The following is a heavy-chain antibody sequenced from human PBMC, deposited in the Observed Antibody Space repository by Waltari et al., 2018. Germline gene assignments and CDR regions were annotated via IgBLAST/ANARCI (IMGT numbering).Heavy chain of an antibody. CDR2: IYYSGST. D-gene: IGHD3-22*01. J-gene: IGHJ3*02. Sequence: QLQLQESGPGLVKPSETLSLTCTVPGGSISSSSYSWGWFRQPPGKGLEWLGSIYYSGSTYYNPSLKSRVTISVDTSKNQFSLKLSSVTAADTAVYYCARPAAAYYDSSGYYAFDIWGQGTMVTVSS. CDR1: GGSISSSSYS. CDR3: ARPAAAYYDSSGYYAFDI. V-gene: IGHV4-39*01.